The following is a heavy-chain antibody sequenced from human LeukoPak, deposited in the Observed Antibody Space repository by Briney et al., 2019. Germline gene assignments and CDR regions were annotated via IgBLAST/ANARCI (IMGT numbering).Heavy chain of an antibody. Sequence: GGSLRLSCAPSGFTFNHYAMRWVRQAPGKGLEWVSVLYSSGSTYYADSVKGRFTISRDNSKNTVYLQMDSLTVEDTAIYYCAKARDWGQGTLVTVSS. D-gene: IGHD6-6*01. V-gene: IGHV3-23*05. CDR1: GFTFNHYA. J-gene: IGHJ4*02. CDR2: LYSSGST. CDR3: AKARD.